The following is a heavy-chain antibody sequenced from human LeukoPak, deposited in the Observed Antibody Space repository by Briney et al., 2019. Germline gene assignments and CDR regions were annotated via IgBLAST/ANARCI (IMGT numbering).Heavy chain of an antibody. CDR1: GYSFTSYW. Sequence: GESLKISCKGSGYSFTSYWIGWVRQMPGKGLEWMGIIYPGDSDTRYSPSFQGQVTISADKSISIVYLQWSSLKASETAMYYCARGERHYYDSSGFGYYFDYWGQGTLVTVSS. V-gene: IGHV5-51*01. CDR3: ARGERHYYDSSGFGYYFDY. J-gene: IGHJ4*02. CDR2: IYPGDSDT. D-gene: IGHD3-22*01.